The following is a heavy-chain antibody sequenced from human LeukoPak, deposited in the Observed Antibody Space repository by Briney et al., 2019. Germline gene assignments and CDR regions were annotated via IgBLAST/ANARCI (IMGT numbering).Heavy chain of an antibody. Sequence: PSETLSLTCTVSGGSISSYYWSWIRQPPGKGLEWIGYIYYSGSTNYNPSLKSRVTISVDTSKNQFSLKLSSVTAADTAVYYCAREANYYDSSGIDYWGQGTLVTVSS. D-gene: IGHD3-22*01. CDR2: IYYSGST. V-gene: IGHV4-59*12. CDR1: GGSISSYY. CDR3: AREANYYDSSGIDY. J-gene: IGHJ4*02.